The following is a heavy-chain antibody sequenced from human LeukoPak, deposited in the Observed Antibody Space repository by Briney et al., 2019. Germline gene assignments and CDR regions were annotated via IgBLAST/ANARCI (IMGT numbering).Heavy chain of an antibody. D-gene: IGHD6-19*01. CDR2: IRSKAYGGTT. CDR3: TGVNSGWYGSAFDI. Sequence: GGSLRLSCAASGFTFSNYGMHWVRQAPGKGLEWVGFIRSKAYGGTTEYAASVKGRFTISRDDSKSIAYLQMNSLKTEDTAVYYCTGVNSGWYGSAFDIWGQGTMVTVSS. CDR1: GFTFSNYG. V-gene: IGHV3-49*04. J-gene: IGHJ3*02.